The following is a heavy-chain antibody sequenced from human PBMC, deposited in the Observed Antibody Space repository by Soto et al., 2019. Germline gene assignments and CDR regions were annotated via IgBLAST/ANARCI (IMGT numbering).Heavy chain of an antibody. CDR2: ISSTTNYI. J-gene: IGHJ4*02. CDR3: ARDLGEASAF. Sequence: GGSLRLSCAASGFTFSRYSMNWVRQAPGKGLEWVSSISSTTNYIYYADSMKGRFTISRDNAKNSLYLHMNSLRADDTAVYYCARDLGEASAFWGQGTLVTVSS. V-gene: IGHV3-21*01. CDR1: GFTFSRYS. D-gene: IGHD3-10*01.